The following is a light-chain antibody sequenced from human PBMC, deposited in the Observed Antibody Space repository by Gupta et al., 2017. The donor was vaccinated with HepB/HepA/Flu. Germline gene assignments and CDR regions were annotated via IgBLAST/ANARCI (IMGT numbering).Light chain of an antibody. CDR3: QQANSVPPT. Sequence: IQLTQSPSSVSASVGDRVTITCRASQHISSWLAWYQQKPGKAPHLLIYAASSLQSGVPSRFSGSGPGTDFTLTISSLQPEDSATYYCQQANSVPPTFGQGTKVEIK. CDR2: AAS. CDR1: QHISSW. V-gene: IGKV1-12*01. J-gene: IGKJ1*01.